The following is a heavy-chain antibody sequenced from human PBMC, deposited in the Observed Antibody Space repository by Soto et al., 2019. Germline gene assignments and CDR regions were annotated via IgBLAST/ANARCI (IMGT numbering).Heavy chain of an antibody. D-gene: IGHD6-13*01. CDR3: AGKSDNSASGDSSSWYPTYYYYYMDV. CDR2: IFHSGST. J-gene: IGHJ6*03. V-gene: IGHV4-34*12. CDR1: GGSYSGHY. Sequence: QVQLQQRGAGLLKPSETLSLTCAVYGGSYSGHYWSWIRQPPGMGLEWIGEIFHSGSTNYNPSLTSRVTTSVDTSTKQISLKLSSVTANDTAVYYCAGKSDNSASGDSSSWYPTYYYYYMDVWGKGTTVTVSS.